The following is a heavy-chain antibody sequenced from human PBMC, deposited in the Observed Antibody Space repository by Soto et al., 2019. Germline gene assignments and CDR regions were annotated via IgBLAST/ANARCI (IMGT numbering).Heavy chain of an antibody. CDR1: GGSIINYY. V-gene: IGHV4-59*08. D-gene: IGHD4-4*01. CDR2: IHSSGRT. Sequence: QVQLQESGPGLLKPSETLSLTCTVSGGSIINYYWSWIRQSPGKGLEWIGYIHSSGRTNYNPSLTNRVTISVGTSKNQFSLTLSCVTAADPGVYYCASQGNSTYGWFDPWGQGTLVIVSS. J-gene: IGHJ5*02. CDR3: ASQGNSTYGWFDP.